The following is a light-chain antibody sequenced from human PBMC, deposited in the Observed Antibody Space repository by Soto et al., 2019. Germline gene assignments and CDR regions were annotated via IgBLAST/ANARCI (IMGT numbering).Light chain of an antibody. Sequence: DIVMTQSPDSLAVSLGERATINCKSSRSVLSSSNNENFLGWFQHKVGQPPKLLISWASTRASGVPDRFSGSGSGKDSPLTISSLKAKDWEFFYCKQNYKSPIPFGKGQRWR. CDR2: WAS. CDR1: RSVLSSSNNENF. J-gene: IGKJ5*01. CDR3: KQNYKSPIP. V-gene: IGKV4-1*01.